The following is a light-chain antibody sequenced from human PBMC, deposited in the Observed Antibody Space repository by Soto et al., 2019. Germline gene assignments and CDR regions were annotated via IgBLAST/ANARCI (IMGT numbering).Light chain of an antibody. CDR1: SSDVGGYNY. V-gene: IGLV2-11*01. CDR3: CSYAGSYTVV. J-gene: IGLJ2*01. CDR2: DVS. Sequence: QSALTQPASVSGSPGQSITISCTGTSSDVGGYNYVSWYQQHPGKAPKLMIYDVSKRPSGVPDRFSGSKSGNTASLTISGLQAEDDADYYCCSYAGSYTVVFGVGTKLTVL.